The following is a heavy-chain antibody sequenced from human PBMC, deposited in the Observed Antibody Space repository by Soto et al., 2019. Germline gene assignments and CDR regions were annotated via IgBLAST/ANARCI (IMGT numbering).Heavy chain of an antibody. CDR2: INRDSTVI. V-gene: IGHV3-48*01. J-gene: IGHJ4*02. CDR1: GFSFSTHY. CDR3: LNGDYY. Sequence: EEQLVESGGGLVQPGGSLRLSCEASGFSFSTHYMNWVRQTPGKGLEWVSSINRDSTVIKYADSVKGRFTISRDNARNSLSLQMNSLRAEDTAVYYCLNGDYYVGPGTLVTVSS. D-gene: IGHD3-16*01.